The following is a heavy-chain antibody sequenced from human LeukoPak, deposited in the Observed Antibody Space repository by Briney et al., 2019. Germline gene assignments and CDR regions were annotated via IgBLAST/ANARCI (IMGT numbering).Heavy chain of an antibody. CDR2: IRYDGSNK. V-gene: IGHV3-30*02. CDR1: GFTFSSYG. Sequence: GGSLRLSCAVSGFTFSSYGMHWVRQAPGKGLEWVAFIRYDGSNKYYADSVKGRFTISRDNSKNTLYLQMNSLRAEDTAVYYCANSEIQQIDYWGQGTLVTVSS. J-gene: IGHJ4*02. D-gene: IGHD1-14*01. CDR3: ANSEIQQIDY.